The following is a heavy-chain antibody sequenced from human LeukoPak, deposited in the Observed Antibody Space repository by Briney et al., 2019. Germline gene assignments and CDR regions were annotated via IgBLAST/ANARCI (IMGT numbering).Heavy chain of an antibody. Sequence: GGSLRLSCAASGFTFSDYYMSWIRQAPGKGLEWVSYISSSGSTIYYADSVKGRFTISRDNAKNSLYLQMNSLRAEDTAVYYCARVDLLETYGDYVPDFDYWGQGTLVTVSS. D-gene: IGHD4-17*01. CDR1: GFTFSDYY. J-gene: IGHJ4*02. CDR2: ISSSGSTI. V-gene: IGHV3-11*01. CDR3: ARVDLLETYGDYVPDFDY.